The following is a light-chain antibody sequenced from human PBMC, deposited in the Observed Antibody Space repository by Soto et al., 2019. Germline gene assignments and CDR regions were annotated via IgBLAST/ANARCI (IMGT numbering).Light chain of an antibody. V-gene: IGLV2-14*01. CDR2: DVS. Sequence: QSVLTQPASVSGSPGQSITISCTGTSSDVGGYNYVSWYQQHPGTAPKFMIYDVSNRPSGVSNRFSGSKSGNTASLTISGLRAEDEADYYCSSYTTSNTRQIVFGTGTKVTVL. J-gene: IGLJ1*01. CDR3: SSYTTSNTRQIV. CDR1: SSDVGGYNY.